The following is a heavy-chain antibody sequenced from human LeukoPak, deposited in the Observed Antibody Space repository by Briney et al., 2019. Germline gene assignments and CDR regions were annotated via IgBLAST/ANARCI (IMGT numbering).Heavy chain of an antibody. CDR1: GGSISSYY. CDR2: IYYSGST. V-gene: IGHV4-59*05. Sequence: SETLSLTCTVSGGSISSYYWSWIRQPAGKGLEWIGSIYYSGSTYYNPSLKSRVTISVDTSKNQFSLKLSSVTAADTAVYYCARQQRGGSYYYFDYWGQGTLVTVSS. D-gene: IGHD1-26*01. CDR3: ARQQRGGSYYYFDY. J-gene: IGHJ4*02.